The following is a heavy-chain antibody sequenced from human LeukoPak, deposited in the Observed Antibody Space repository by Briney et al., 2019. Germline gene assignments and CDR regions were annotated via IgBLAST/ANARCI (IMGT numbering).Heavy chain of an antibody. CDR2: IYSGGST. CDR1: GFTVSSNY. D-gene: IGHD3-9*01. V-gene: IGHV3-66*01. Sequence: GGSLRLSCAASGFTVSSNYMSWVRQAPGKGLEWVSLIYSGGSTYYADSVKGRFTISRDNSKNTLYLQMNSLRAEDTAVYYCARAFSHNILTGSLLQFDYWGQGTLVTVSS. J-gene: IGHJ4*02. CDR3: ARAFSHNILTGSLLQFDY.